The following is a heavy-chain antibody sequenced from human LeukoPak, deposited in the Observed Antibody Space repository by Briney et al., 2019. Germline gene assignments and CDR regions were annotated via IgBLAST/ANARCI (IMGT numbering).Heavy chain of an antibody. Sequence: GGSLRLSCAASGFIFTNYAMTWVRQAPGRGLEWVSGISGSGGSTYYADSVKGRFTISRDNSESTLYLQMNSLRAEDTAVYYCAKGTYYDFWSGYYYYYYYMDVWGKGTTVTVSS. CDR3: AKGTYYDFWSGYYYYYYYMDV. CDR1: GFIFTNYA. D-gene: IGHD3-3*01. V-gene: IGHV3-23*01. J-gene: IGHJ6*03. CDR2: ISGSGGST.